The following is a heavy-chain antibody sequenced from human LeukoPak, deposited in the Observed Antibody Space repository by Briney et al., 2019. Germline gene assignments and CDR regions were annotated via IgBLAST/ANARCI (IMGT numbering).Heavy chain of an antibody. CDR3: AKDRPYGSGSYYNGDY. V-gene: IGHV3-23*01. J-gene: IGHJ4*02. D-gene: IGHD3-10*01. CDR2: ISGSGGST. CDR1: GFTFSSYP. Sequence: PGGSLRLSCAASGFTFSSYPMSWVRQAPGKGLEWVSAISGSGGSTYYADSVKGRFTISRDNSKNTLYLQMNSLRAEDTAVYYCAKDRPYGSGSYYNGDYWGQGTLVTVSS.